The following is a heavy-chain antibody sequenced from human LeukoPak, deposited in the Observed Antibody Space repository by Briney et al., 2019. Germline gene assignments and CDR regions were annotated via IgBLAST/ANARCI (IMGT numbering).Heavy chain of an antibody. Sequence: VASVKVSCKPSGYTFTDYYIQWVRQAPGQGLEWLGWINPDNGGRSYAQGFVGRVTMTRDTSISTAYMELSSLRSDDTAVFYCARKAGAVLTGYHYWGQGTLVTVSS. D-gene: IGHD3-9*01. CDR1: GYTFTDYY. V-gene: IGHV1-2*02. J-gene: IGHJ4*02. CDR3: ARKAGAVLTGYHY. CDR2: INPDNGGR.